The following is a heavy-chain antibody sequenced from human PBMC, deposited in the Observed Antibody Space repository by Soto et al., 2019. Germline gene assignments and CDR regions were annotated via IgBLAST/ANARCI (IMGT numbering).Heavy chain of an antibody. CDR1: GFTFSSYG. D-gene: IGHD2-15*01. Sequence: GGSLRLSCAASGFTFSSYGMHWVRQAPGKGLEWVAVISYDGSNKYYADSVKGRFTISRDNSKNTLYLQMNSLRAEDTAVYYCAKGGYCSGGSCFRYYYYYGMDVWGQGTTVTVSS. CDR3: AKGGYCSGGSCFRYYYYYGMDV. V-gene: IGHV3-30*18. J-gene: IGHJ6*02. CDR2: ISYDGSNK.